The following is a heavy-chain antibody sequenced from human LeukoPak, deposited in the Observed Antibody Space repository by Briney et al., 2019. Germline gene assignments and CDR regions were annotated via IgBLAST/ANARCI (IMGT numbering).Heavy chain of an antibody. CDR3: ARLAYYDSSGYFEY. Sequence: SETLSLTCTVSGTSISSHYWSWLRQPPGKGLEWIGYIYYSGSTNYNPSLKSRVTISLDKSKNQFSLKLSFVTAADTAVYYCARLAYYDSSGYFEYWGQGTLVTVSS. CDR2: IYYSGST. D-gene: IGHD3-22*01. J-gene: IGHJ4*02. V-gene: IGHV4-59*08. CDR1: GTSISSHY.